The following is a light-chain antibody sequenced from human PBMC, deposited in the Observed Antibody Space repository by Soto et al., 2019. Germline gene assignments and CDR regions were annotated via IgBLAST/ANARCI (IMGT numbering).Light chain of an antibody. CDR1: QSVSSN. CDR2: GAS. J-gene: IGKJ5*01. Sequence: EIVMKHSQATLSVSPCERATLSFSASQSVSSNLAGYQQKPGQAPRLLIYGASTRDTGIPARFSGSGSGTEFTLTITSLQSEDFAVYYCQQYNRWPPITFGQGTRLEI. CDR3: QQYNRWPPIT. V-gene: IGKV3-15*01.